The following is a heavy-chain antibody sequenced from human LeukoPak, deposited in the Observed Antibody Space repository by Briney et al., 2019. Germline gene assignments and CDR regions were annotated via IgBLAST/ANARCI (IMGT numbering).Heavy chain of an antibody. Sequence: ASVKVSCKASGGTFSSYAISWVRQAPGQGLEWMGGIIPTFGTANYAQKFQGRVTITADESTSTAYMELSSLRSEDTAVYYCARDFTYYDYVWGSYRGFDPWGQGTLVTVSS. CDR3: ARDFTYYDYVWGSYRGFDP. V-gene: IGHV1-69*13. CDR1: GGTFSSYA. J-gene: IGHJ5*02. D-gene: IGHD3-16*02. CDR2: IIPTFGTA.